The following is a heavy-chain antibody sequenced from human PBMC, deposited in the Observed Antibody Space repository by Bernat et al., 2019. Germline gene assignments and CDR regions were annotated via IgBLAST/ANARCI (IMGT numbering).Heavy chain of an antibody. CDR3: ARDSGSSWYYFDY. Sequence: QVQLVESGGGVVQPGRSLRLSCAASGFTFSSYGMHWVRQAPGKGLEWVAVISYDGSNKYYADSVKGRFTISRDNAKNSLYLQMNSLRAEDTAVYYCARDSGSSWYYFDYWGLGTLVTVSS. V-gene: IGHV3-30*03. CDR2: ISYDGSNK. J-gene: IGHJ4*02. CDR1: GFTFSSYG. D-gene: IGHD6-13*01.